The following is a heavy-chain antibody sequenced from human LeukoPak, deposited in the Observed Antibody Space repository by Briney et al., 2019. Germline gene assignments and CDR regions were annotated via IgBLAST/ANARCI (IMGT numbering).Heavy chain of an antibody. J-gene: IGHJ4*02. CDR2: IIPILGIA. D-gene: IGHD3-22*01. V-gene: IGHV1-69*04. CDR1: GGTFSSYA. Sequence: ASVKVSCKASGGTFSSYAISWVRQARGQGLEWMGRIIPILGIANYAQKFQGRVTITADKSTSTAYMELSSLRSEDTAVYYCATAPNYDSSGYDYWGQGTLVTVSS. CDR3: ATAPNYDSSGYDY.